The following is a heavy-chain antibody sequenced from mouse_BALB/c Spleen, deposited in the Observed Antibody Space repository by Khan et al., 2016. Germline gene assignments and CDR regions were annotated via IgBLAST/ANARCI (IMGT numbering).Heavy chain of an antibody. CDR3: VRDMITRAY. CDR2: IRSKSNNYAK. CDR1: GFTFNTNA. V-gene: IGHV10S3*01. Sequence: EVQLLETGGGLVQPKGSLKLSCAASGFTFNTNAMNWVRQAPGKGLEWVARIRSKSNNYAKYYADSVKDRITISRDDSQSMLYLQMNNLKTEDTAMYYCVRDMITRAYWGQGTLVTVSA. D-gene: IGHD2-4*01. J-gene: IGHJ3*01.